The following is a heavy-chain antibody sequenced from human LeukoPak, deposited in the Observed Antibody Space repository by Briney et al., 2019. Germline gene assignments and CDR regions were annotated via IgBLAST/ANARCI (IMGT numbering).Heavy chain of an antibody. CDR3: ARTSADYGSGSYEGY. CDR2: IYSGGST. D-gene: IGHD3-10*01. J-gene: IGHJ4*02. CDR1: GFTVSSNY. Sequence: PGGSLRLSCAASGFTVSSNYMSWVRQAPGKGLEWVSVIYSGGSTYYADSVKGRFTISRDNSKNTLYLQMNSLRAEDTAVYYCARTSADYGSGSYEGYWGQGTLVTVSS. V-gene: IGHV3-53*01.